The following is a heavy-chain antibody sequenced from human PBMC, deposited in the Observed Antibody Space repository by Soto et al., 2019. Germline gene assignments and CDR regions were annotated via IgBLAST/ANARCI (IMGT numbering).Heavy chain of an antibody. J-gene: IGHJ6*02. CDR1: GYTFTSYG. CDR3: ASAYYDILTGYYYYGMDV. D-gene: IGHD3-9*01. Sequence: QVQLVQSGAEVKKPGASVKVSCKASGYTFTSYGISWVRQAPGQGLEWMGWISAYNGNTNYAQKLQGRVTMTTDTSTSTAYMELRSLRSDDTAVYCCASAYYDILTGYYYYGMDVWGQGTTVTVSS. CDR2: ISAYNGNT. V-gene: IGHV1-18*01.